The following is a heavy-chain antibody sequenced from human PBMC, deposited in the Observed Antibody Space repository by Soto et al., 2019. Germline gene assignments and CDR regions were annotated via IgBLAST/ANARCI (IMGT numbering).Heavy chain of an antibody. D-gene: IGHD6-19*01. J-gene: IGHJ3*02. CDR1: GGSIGSYY. Sequence: SETLSLTCTVSGGSIGSYYWSWIRQPPGKGLEWIGYIYYSGSTNYNPSLKSRVTISVDTSKNQFSLKLSSVTAADTAVYYCARASIAVAGAFDIWGQGTMVTVSS. CDR3: ARASIAVAGAFDI. V-gene: IGHV4-59*01. CDR2: IYYSGST.